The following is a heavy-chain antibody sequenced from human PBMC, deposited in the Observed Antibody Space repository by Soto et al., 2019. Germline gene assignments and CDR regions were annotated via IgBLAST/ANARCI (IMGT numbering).Heavy chain of an antibody. CDR3: ARDRPQYYDFWSGYYKEYYYYGMDV. CDR1: GFTFSSYA. CDR2: ISYDGSNK. V-gene: IGHV3-30-3*01. J-gene: IGHJ6*02. D-gene: IGHD3-3*01. Sequence: GGSLRLSCAASGFTFSSYAMHWVRRAPGKGLEWVAVISYDGSNKYYADSVKGRFTISRDNSKNTLYLQMNSLRAEDTAVYYCARDRPQYYDFWSGYYKEYYYYGMDVWGQGTTVTVSS.